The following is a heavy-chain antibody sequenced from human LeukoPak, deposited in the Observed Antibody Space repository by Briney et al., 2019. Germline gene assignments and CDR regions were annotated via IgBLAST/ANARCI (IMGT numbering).Heavy chain of an antibody. CDR2: ISGSGGST. J-gene: IGHJ6*02. D-gene: IGHD6-19*01. CDR1: GFTFSSYA. CDR3: AKDLRVAGSDYYYGMDV. Sequence: GGSLRLSCAASGFTFSSYAMSWVHQAPGKGLEWVSAISGSGGSTYYADSVKGRFTISRDNSKNTLYLQMNSLRAEDTAVYYCAKDLRVAGSDYYYGMDVWGQGTTVTVSS. V-gene: IGHV3-23*01.